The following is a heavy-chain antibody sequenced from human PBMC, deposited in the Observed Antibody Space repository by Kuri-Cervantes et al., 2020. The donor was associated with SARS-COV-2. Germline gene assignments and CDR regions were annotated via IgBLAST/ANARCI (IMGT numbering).Heavy chain of an antibody. J-gene: IGHJ1*01. CDR1: RLTFTSFA. Sequence: GESLKISCEASRLTFTSFAMHWVRRAPGKGLEWVAFISYDGNNQYYADSVRGRFSISRDHSMLYLQMNSLRAEDTAVYYCARAASEASMSSRKYFQNWGQGTLVTVSS. CDR2: ISYDGNNQ. CDR3: ARAASEASMSSRKYFQN. V-gene: IGHV3-30-3*01. D-gene: IGHD2-2*01.